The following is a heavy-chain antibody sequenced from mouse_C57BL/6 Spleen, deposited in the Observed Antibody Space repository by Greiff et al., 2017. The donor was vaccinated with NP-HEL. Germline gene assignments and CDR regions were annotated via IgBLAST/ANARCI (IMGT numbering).Heavy chain of an antibody. Sequence: VQLQQSGAELVRPGASVKLSCTASGFNIKDYYMHWVKQRPEQGLEWIGRIDPEDGDTEYAPKFQGKATMTADTSSNTAYLQLSSLTSEDTAVYYCTPYYYGSRNYWYFDVWGTGTTVTVSS. CDR3: TPYYYGSRNYWYFDV. V-gene: IGHV14-1*01. J-gene: IGHJ1*03. CDR2: IDPEDGDT. CDR1: GFNIKDYY. D-gene: IGHD1-1*01.